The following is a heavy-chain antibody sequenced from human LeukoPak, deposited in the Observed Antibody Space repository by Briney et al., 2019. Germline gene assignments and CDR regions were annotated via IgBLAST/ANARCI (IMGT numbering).Heavy chain of an antibody. D-gene: IGHD5-24*01. CDR3: ARGEKAMATRKAGFDY. J-gene: IGHJ4*02. Sequence: GESLKISCKGSGXRFTTYWITWVRQMPGKGLEWMGRIDPSDSYTNYSPSFQGHFTISADKSISTAYLQWSSLKAPDTAMYYCARGEKAMATRKAGFDYWGQGTLVTVSS. V-gene: IGHV5-10-1*01. CDR2: IDPSDSYT. CDR1: GXRFTTYW.